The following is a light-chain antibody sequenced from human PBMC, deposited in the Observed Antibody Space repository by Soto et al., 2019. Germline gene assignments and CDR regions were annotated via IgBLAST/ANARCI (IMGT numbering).Light chain of an antibody. CDR1: SSDVGSYSL. Sequence: QSALAQPASVSGSPGQSITISCTGTSSDVGSYSLVSWYQQHPGKVPKLMIYEGSERPSGVSNRFSGSKSGNTASLTISGLQAEDEADYYCCSYAGSSTYVFGTGTKLTVL. J-gene: IGLJ1*01. CDR2: EGS. CDR3: CSYAGSSTYV. V-gene: IGLV2-23*01.